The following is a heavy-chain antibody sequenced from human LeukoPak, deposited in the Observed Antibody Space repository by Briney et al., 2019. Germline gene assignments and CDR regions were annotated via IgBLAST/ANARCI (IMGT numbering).Heavy chain of an antibody. V-gene: IGHV1-46*01. CDR3: ARGAAANYYYYYMDV. D-gene: IGHD2-2*01. CDR1: GYTFTSYY. Sequence: GASVKVSCKASGYTFTSYYMHWVRQAPGQGLEWMGIINPSGGSTSYAQKFQGRVTITADKSTSTAYMELSSLRSEDTAVYYCARGAAANYYYYYMDVWGKGTTVTVSS. CDR2: INPSGGST. J-gene: IGHJ6*03.